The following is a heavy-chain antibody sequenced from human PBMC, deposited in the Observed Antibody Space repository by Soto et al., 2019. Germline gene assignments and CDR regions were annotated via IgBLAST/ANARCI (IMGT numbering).Heavy chain of an antibody. J-gene: IGHJ5*02. CDR3: AKGASSIASPRLAAWFDP. CDR2: ISGSGGST. CDR1: GFTFSSYA. V-gene: IGHV3-23*01. D-gene: IGHD2-2*01. Sequence: GGSLRLSCAVSGFTFSSYAMTWVRQAPGRGLEWVSGISGSGGSTYNADSVKGRFTISRDNSKNTLYLQMDSLRAEDTAVYYCAKGASSIASPRLAAWFDPWGQGTLVTVSS.